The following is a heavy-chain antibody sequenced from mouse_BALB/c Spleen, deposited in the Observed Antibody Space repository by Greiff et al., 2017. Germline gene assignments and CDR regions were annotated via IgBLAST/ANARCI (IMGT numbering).Heavy chain of an antibody. CDR2: IYWDDDK. V-gene: IGHV8-12*01. J-gene: IGHJ3*01. Sequence: QVQLKESGPGILQPSQTLSLTCSFSGFSLSTSGMGVSWIRQPSGKGLEWLAHIYWDDDKRYNPSLKSRLTISKDTSRNQVFLKITSVDTADTATYYCARRGIYYGFAYWGQGTLVTVSA. CDR3: ARRGIYYGFAY. CDR1: GFSLSTSGMG. D-gene: IGHD2-1*01.